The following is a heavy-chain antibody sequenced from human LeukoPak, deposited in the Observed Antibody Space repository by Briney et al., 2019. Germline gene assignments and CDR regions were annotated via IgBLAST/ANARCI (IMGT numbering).Heavy chain of an antibody. J-gene: IGHJ4*02. CDR1: GGSFSGYY. CDR2: INHSGST. V-gene: IGHV4-34*01. Sequence: SETLSLTCAVYGGSFSGYYWSWIRQSPGKGLEWIGEINHSGSTNYNPSLKSRVTISVDTSKNQFSLKLSSVTAADTAVYYCAMIPTVPPAYYFDYWGQGTLVTVSS. D-gene: IGHD2-2*01. CDR3: AMIPTVPPAYYFDY.